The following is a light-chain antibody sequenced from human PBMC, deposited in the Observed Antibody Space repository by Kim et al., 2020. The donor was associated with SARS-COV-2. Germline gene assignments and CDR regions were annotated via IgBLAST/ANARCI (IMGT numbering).Light chain of an antibody. CDR1: NIGGES. J-gene: IGLJ3*02. CDR3: QVWDSSGDHPV. Sequence: SSELTQPPSVSVAPGKTATITCGGDNIGGESVHWYQQRPGQAPVLVISYNNDRPSGIPERFSGSNSGNTATLTITRVEAGDEADYFCQVWDSSGDHPVFGGGTKVTVL. V-gene: IGLV3-21*04. CDR2: YNN.